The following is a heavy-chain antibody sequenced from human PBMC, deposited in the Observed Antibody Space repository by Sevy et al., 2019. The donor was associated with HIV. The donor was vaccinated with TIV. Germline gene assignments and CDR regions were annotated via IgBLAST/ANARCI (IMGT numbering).Heavy chain of an antibody. Sequence: GGSLRLSCAASGFTFSSYAMSWVRQAPGKGLEWVSAISGSGGSTYYADSVKGRFTISRDNSKNTLYLQMNSLRAEDTAVCYCAKDPTSDGGYCSSTSCYRGYWGQGTLVTVSS. CDR3: AKDPTSDGGYCSSTSCYRGY. V-gene: IGHV3-23*01. CDR2: ISGSGGST. J-gene: IGHJ4*02. CDR1: GFTFSSYA. D-gene: IGHD2-2*01.